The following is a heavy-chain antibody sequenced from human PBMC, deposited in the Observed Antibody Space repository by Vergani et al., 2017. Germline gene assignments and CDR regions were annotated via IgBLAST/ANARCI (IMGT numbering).Heavy chain of an antibody. CDR2: ISGSGGST. CDR1: GFTFSSYA. Sequence: EVQLLESGGGLVLPGGSLRLSCAASGFTFSSYAMSWVRQAPGKGLEWVSAISGSGGSTDYADSVKGRFTISRDNSKNTLYLQMNSLRAEDTAVYYCAKDYDFWSGYLYYMDVWGKGTTVTVSS. D-gene: IGHD3-3*01. CDR3: AKDYDFWSGYLYYMDV. J-gene: IGHJ6*03. V-gene: IGHV3-23*01.